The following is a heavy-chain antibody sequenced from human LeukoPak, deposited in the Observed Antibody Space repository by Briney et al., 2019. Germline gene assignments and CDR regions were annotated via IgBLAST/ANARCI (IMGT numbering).Heavy chain of an antibody. CDR2: IYYSGTT. V-gene: IGHV4-30-4*01. CDR1: GGSINSGDYY. CDR3: ARVVYSSAARLPFDY. J-gene: IGHJ4*02. D-gene: IGHD6-6*01. Sequence: PSETLSLTCTVSGGSINSGDYYWSWIRQSPGKGLEWIGYIYYSGTTYYNPSLQNRVTISLDTSKKQFSLKLTSVTAADTAVYYCARVVYSSAARLPFDYWGQGTLVTVSS.